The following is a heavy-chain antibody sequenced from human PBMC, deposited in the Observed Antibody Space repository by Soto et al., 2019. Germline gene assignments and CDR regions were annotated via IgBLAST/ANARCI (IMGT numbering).Heavy chain of an antibody. Sequence: GASVKVSCKASGYTFTSYGISWVRQAPGQGLEWMGWISAYNGNTNYAQKLQGRVTMTTDTSTSTAYMELRSLRSDDTAVYYCAGVLYYDFWSGPYYYYYGMDVWGQGTTVTVSS. CDR2: ISAYNGNT. V-gene: IGHV1-18*04. J-gene: IGHJ6*02. D-gene: IGHD3-3*01. CDR3: AGVLYYDFWSGPYYYYYGMDV. CDR1: GYTFTSYG.